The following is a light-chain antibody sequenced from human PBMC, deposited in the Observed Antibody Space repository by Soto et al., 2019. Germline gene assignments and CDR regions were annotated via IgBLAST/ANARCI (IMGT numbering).Light chain of an antibody. J-gene: IGKJ2*01. CDR1: HSVTSRY. CDR2: GAS. V-gene: IGKV3-20*01. CDR3: HQFGSSSYT. Sequence: EIVLTQSPGTLSVSPGERATLSCRANHSVTSRYLAWYQQRPGQAPRLLIYGASTRATGIPDRFSGSGSGTDFTLTISRLEPEDCAVYCCHQFGSSSYTFGQGTKLEIK.